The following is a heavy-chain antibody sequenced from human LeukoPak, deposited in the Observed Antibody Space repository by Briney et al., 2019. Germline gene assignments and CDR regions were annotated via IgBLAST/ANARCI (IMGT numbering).Heavy chain of an antibody. D-gene: IGHD3-3*01. J-gene: IGHJ4*02. CDR3: ASGYYDVWSGYSGNFDY. CDR2: IYYSGST. Sequence: SETLSLTCTVSGGSISSSSYYWGWIRQPPGKGLEWIGSIYYSGSTYYNPSLKSRVTISVDTSKNQFSLKLSSVTAADTAVYYCASGYYDVWSGYSGNFDYWGQGTLVTVSS. V-gene: IGHV4-39*07. CDR1: GGSISSSSYY.